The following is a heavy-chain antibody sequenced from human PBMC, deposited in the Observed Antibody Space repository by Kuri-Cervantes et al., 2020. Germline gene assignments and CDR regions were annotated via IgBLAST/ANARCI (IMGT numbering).Heavy chain of an antibody. Sequence: GGSLRLSCAASGFTFSSYAMSWVRQAPGKGLEWVSAISGSGGSTYYADSVKGRFTISRDNSKNTLYLQMNSLRAEDTAVYYCARHAYYYDSSGFWVPDENYGMDVWGQGTTVTVSS. V-gene: IGHV3-23*01. D-gene: IGHD3-22*01. CDR1: GFTFSSYA. J-gene: IGHJ6*02. CDR3: ARHAYYYDSSGFWVPDENYGMDV. CDR2: ISGSGGST.